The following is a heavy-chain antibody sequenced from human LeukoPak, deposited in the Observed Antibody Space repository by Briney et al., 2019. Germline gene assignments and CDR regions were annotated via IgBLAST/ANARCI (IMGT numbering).Heavy chain of an antibody. CDR3: ARGEVRYYGSGFDY. CDR1: GGSISSYY. CDR2: IYYSGST. J-gene: IGHJ4*02. Sequence: SETLSLTCTVSGGSISSYYWSWIRQPPGKGLEWIGYIYYSGSTNYNPSLKSRVTISVDTSKNQFSLRLSSVTAADTAVYYCARGEVRYYGSGFDYWGQGTLVTVSS. V-gene: IGHV4-59*12. D-gene: IGHD3-10*01.